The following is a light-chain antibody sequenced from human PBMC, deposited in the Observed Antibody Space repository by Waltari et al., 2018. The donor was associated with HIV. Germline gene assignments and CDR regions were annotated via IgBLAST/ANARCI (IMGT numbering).Light chain of an antibody. CDR1: SGSIASNY. CDR3: QSCDSSNHEV. J-gene: IGLJ3*02. V-gene: IGLV6-57*02. Sequence: NFMLTQPHSVSESPGMTVTISCTGKSGSIASNYVQWYQQRPGSAPTTFIDGDNQKPAGVPDRFSGSIDSSANAASLTFAGLRTEDEADSSCQSCDSSNHEVFGGGTKLAVL. CDR2: GDN.